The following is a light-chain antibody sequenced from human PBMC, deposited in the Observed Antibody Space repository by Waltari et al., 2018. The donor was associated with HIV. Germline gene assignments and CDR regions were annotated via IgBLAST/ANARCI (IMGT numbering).Light chain of an antibody. Sequence: QSALTPPPSASGSPGQSVPLSCTGTSSDVGGFDYVSWYQQPPAKAPNLLIYAVNRRPSGVPDRFSGSKSGNTASLTVSGLQTEDEADYYCSSYADTNNVLFGGGTKLTVL. V-gene: IGLV2-8*01. CDR1: SSDVGGFDY. CDR3: SSYADTNNVL. J-gene: IGLJ3*02. CDR2: AVN.